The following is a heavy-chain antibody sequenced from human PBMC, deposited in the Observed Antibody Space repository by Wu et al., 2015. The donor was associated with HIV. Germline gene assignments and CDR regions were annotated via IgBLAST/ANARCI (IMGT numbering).Heavy chain of an antibody. Sequence: QVELVQSGAEVKKPGASVKISCEASGYTFTDFYFHWVRQAPGQGLEWVGWINPYSGARDYAQKFQDRVTMTLDTSIRTTYMELSGLTSDDNGHTIIVARGYQPRSPVIRFLDWAGRFDPWGQGTLVIVSS. CDR1: GYTFTDFY. CDR3: ARGYQPRSPVIRFLDWAGRFDP. V-gene: IGHV1-2*02. D-gene: IGHD3-9*01. J-gene: IGHJ5*02. CDR2: INPYSGAR.